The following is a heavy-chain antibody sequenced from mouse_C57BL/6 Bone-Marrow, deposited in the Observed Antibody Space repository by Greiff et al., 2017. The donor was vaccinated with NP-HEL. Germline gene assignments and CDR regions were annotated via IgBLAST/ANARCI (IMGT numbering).Heavy chain of an antibody. Sequence: VKLQESGAELMKPGASVKLSCKATGYTFTGYWIEWVKQRPGHGLELIGEILPGSGSTNYNEKFKGKATFTADTSSNTAYMQLSSLTTEDSAIYYCAREGKTVVATKSFDYWGQGTTLTVSS. D-gene: IGHD1-1*01. CDR1: GYTFTGYW. V-gene: IGHV1-9*01. CDR3: AREGKTVVATKSFDY. CDR2: ILPGSGST. J-gene: IGHJ2*01.